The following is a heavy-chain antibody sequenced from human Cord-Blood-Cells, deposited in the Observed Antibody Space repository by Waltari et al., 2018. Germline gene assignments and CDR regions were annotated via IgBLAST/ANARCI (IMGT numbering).Heavy chain of an antibody. CDR1: GYSFTSYW. Sequence: EVQLVQSGAEVKKPGESLKISCKGSGYSFTSYWIGWVRQMPGKGLEWMGIIYPGDTDTRYSPAFQGQVTISADKSISTAYLQWSSLKASDTAMYYCARHSEYYDFWSGYPTYMDVWGKGTTVTVSS. D-gene: IGHD3-3*01. J-gene: IGHJ6*03. CDR3: ARHSEYYDFWSGYPTYMDV. V-gene: IGHV5-51*01. CDR2: IYPGDTDT.